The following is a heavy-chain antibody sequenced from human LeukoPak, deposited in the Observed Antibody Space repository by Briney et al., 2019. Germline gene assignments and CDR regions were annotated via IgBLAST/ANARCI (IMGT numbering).Heavy chain of an antibody. J-gene: IGHJ4*02. D-gene: IGHD6-19*01. V-gene: IGHV5-51*01. CDR3: ARLSLYDLDEPLPIAVAGTTHQIFDY. CDR2: IYPGDSDT. Sequence: TGESLKISCKGSGYSFTSYWIGWVRQMPGKGLEWMGIIYPGDSDTRYSPSFQGQVTISADKSISTAYLQWSSLKASDTAMYYCARLSLYDLDEPLPIAVAGTTHQIFDYWGQGTLVTVSS. CDR1: GYSFTSYW.